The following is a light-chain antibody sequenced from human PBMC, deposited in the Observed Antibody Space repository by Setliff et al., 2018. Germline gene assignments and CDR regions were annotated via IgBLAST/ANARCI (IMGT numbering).Light chain of an antibody. V-gene: IGLV2-14*03. CDR2: SVS. CDR1: SSDIGRYDF. Sequence: QSVLTQPASVSGSPAQSITISCTGTSSDIGRYDFVSWYQHLPGKAPQLLIFSVSDRPSGVSSRFSGSKSGNTAYLTISGLQTEDEAEYYCNAYASDTTYVFGSGTKVTVL. CDR3: NAYASDTTYV. J-gene: IGLJ1*01.